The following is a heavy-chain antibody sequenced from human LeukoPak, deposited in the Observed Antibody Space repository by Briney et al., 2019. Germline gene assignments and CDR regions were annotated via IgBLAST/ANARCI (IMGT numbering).Heavy chain of an antibody. J-gene: IGHJ6*03. V-gene: IGHV4-59*01. CDR3: ARSGTYDFWSGYLPDYYYYMDA. Sequence: PSETLSLTCTVSGGSISRYSWNWIRQPPGKGLEWIGYIYYSGSTNYNPSLKSRVTISVDTSKNQFSLKLSSVTAADTAVYYCARSGTYDFWSGYLPDYYYYMDAWGKGTTVTVSS. D-gene: IGHD3-3*01. CDR2: IYYSGST. CDR1: GGSISRYS.